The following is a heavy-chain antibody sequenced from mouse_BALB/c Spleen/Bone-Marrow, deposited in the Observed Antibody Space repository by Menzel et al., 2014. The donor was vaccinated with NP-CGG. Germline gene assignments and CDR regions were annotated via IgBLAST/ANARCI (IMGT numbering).Heavy chain of an antibody. J-gene: IGHJ4*01. Sequence: VKMMESGPELVKPGASVKISCKASGYAFSSSWMNWVKQRPGQGLEWIGRIYPGDGDTKYNGKFKGKATLTADKSSSTAYMQLSSLTSVDSAVYFCARSDVYRDMGHRAQSTPFPVSS. CDR1: GYAFSSSW. CDR3: ARSDVYRDMGH. CDR2: IYPGDGDT. D-gene: IGHD2-3*01. V-gene: IGHV1-82*01.